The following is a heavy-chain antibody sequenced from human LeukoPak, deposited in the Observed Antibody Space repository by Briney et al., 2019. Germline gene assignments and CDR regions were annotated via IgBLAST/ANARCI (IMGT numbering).Heavy chain of an antibody. CDR1: GYTFIGYY. V-gene: IGHV1-2*02. CDR2: INPNSGGT. CDR3: ARYCSGTSCYGGLDY. Sequence: ASVKVSCKASGYTFIGYYMHWVRQAPGQGLEWMGWINPNSGGTKYAQKFQGRVTMTRDTSISTAYMELSRLRSDDTAVYYCARYCSGTSCYGGLDYWGQGTMVTVSS. J-gene: IGHJ4*02. D-gene: IGHD2-2*01.